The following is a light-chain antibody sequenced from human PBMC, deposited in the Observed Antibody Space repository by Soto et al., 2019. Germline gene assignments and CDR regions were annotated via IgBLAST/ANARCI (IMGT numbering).Light chain of an antibody. CDR2: DAS. J-gene: IGKJ1*01. V-gene: IGKV1-5*01. CDR3: HQYNSYSEA. Sequence: DIQMTQSPSTLSASVGDRVTITCRASQKIRTSLAWYQHNPGKAPHLLISDASTFESGGLSGCGGSGSGAEVSLFIISLLPDDFVTYYCHQYNSYSEAFGQGTRV. CDR1: QKIRTS.